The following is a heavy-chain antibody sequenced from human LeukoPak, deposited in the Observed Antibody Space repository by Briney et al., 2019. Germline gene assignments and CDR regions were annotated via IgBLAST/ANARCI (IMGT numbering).Heavy chain of an antibody. V-gene: IGHV3-7*01. D-gene: IGHD6-13*01. J-gene: IGHJ4*02. CDR1: GFTFSSYS. CDR2: IKQDGSEK. Sequence: GGSLRLSCAASGFTFSSYSMNWVRRAPGKGLEWVANIKQDGSEKYYVDSVKGRFTISRDHAKNSLYLQMNSLRAEDTAVYYCARGSIAAAFQFDYWGQGTLVTVSS. CDR3: ARGSIAAAFQFDY.